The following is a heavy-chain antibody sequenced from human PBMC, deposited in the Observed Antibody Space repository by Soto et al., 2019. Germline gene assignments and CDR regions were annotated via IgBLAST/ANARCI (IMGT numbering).Heavy chain of an antibody. Sequence: SQTLSLTCAISGDSVSSNSAAWNWIRQSPSRGLEWLGRTYYRSKWYNDYAVSVKSRITINPDTSKNQFSLQLNSVTPEDTAVYYCARVGGYSYGYVYYYYGMDVWGQGTTVTVSS. CDR2: TYYRSKWYN. V-gene: IGHV6-1*01. J-gene: IGHJ6*02. D-gene: IGHD5-18*01. CDR1: GDSVSSNSAA. CDR3: ARVGGYSYGYVYYYYGMDV.